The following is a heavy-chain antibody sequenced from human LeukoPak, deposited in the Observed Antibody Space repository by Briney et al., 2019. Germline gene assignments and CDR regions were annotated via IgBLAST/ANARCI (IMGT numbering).Heavy chain of an antibody. D-gene: IGHD6-13*01. CDR1: GYTFTSYG. J-gene: IGHJ4*02. Sequence: ASVKVSCKASGYTFTSYGISWVRQAPGQGLEWMGWISAYNGNTNYAQKLQGRVTMTSDTSTSTAYMELRSLRSDDTAVYYCARGDIAAAGNDRTPFDYWGQGTLVTVSS. CDR3: ARGDIAAAGNDRTPFDY. V-gene: IGHV1-18*01. CDR2: ISAYNGNT.